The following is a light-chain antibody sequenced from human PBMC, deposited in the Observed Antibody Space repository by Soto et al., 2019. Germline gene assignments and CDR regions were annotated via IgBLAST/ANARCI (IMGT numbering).Light chain of an antibody. CDR3: QQYNNWPPIT. CDR2: DTS. CDR1: QIVSNN. J-gene: IGKJ5*01. Sequence: EILLTQSPGTLSLSPGERATLSCRASQIVSNNYLAWYQQKPGQAPRLLIYDTSTRATGIPPRFSGSGSGTEFTLTISSLQSEDFAVYYCQQYNNWPPITFGQGTRLEIK. V-gene: IGKV3-15*01.